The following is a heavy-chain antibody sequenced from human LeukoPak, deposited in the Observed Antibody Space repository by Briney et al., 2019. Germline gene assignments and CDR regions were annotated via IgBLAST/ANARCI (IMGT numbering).Heavy chain of an antibody. CDR1: GFTFSSYS. CDR3: ARPDSSDFRLDAFDI. Sequence: GGSLRLSCAASGFTFSSYSMNWVRQAPGKGLEWVSSISSSSSYIYYADSVKGRFTISRDNAKNSLYLQMNSLRAEDTAVYYCARPDSSDFRLDAFDISGEGTTVSVSS. D-gene: IGHD3-22*01. V-gene: IGHV3-21*01. CDR2: ISSSSSYI. J-gene: IGHJ3*02.